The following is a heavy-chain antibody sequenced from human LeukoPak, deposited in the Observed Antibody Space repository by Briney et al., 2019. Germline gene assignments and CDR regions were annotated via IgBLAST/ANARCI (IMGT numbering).Heavy chain of an antibody. CDR3: ARAEKPNWGNYYYYCMDV. Sequence: ASVKVSCKASGYTFSSYGISWVRQAPGQGLEWMGWISAYSGNTHHAQKFQGRVTMTTGTSTTTAYMELRGLRSGDTAVYYCARAEKPNWGNYYYYCMDVWGKGTTVTVSS. CDR2: ISAYSGNT. V-gene: IGHV1-18*01. CDR1: GYTFSSYG. D-gene: IGHD7-27*01. J-gene: IGHJ6*03.